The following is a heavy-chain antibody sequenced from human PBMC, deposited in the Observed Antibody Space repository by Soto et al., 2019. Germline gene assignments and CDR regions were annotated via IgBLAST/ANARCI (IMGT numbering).Heavy chain of an antibody. Sequence: PSETLSLTCTVSGGSISSSSYYWGWIRQPPGKGLEWIGSIYYSGSTYYNPSLKSRVTISIDTSKNQFSLKLSSVTAADTAVYYCAREGATNVWGQGTTVTVSS. D-gene: IGHD3-16*01. CDR2: IYYSGST. CDR3: AREGATNV. V-gene: IGHV4-39*07. J-gene: IGHJ6*02. CDR1: GGSISSSSYY.